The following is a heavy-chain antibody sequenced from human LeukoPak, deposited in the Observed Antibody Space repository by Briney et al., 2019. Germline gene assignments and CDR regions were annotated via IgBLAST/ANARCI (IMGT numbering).Heavy chain of an antibody. CDR2: IYYSGST. D-gene: IGHD2-15*01. CDR1: GGSISSGGYY. V-gene: IGHV4-31*03. Sequence: PSEILSLTCTVSGGSISSGGYYWSWIRQHPGKGLEWIGYIYYSGSTYYNPSLKSRVTISVDTSKNQFSLKLSSVTAADTAVYYCARDLKPVVAAYAFDIWGQGTMVTVSS. J-gene: IGHJ3*02. CDR3: ARDLKPVVAAYAFDI.